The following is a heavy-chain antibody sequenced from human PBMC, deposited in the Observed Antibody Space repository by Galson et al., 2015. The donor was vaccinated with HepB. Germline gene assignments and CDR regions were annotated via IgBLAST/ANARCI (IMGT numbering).Heavy chain of an antibody. CDR2: INHSGST. CDR1: GFTFSSYW. Sequence: LRLSCAASGFTFSSYWMSWVRQAPGKGLEWIGEINHSGSTNYNPSLKSRVTISVDTSKNQFSLRLSSVTAADTAVYYCARENEGSSRCFDYWGQGTLVTVSS. J-gene: IGHJ4*02. CDR3: ARENEGSSRCFDY. V-gene: IGHV4-34*01. D-gene: IGHD6-13*01.